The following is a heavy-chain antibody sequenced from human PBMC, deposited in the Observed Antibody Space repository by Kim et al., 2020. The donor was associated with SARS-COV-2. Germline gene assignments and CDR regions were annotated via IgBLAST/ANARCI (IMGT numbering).Heavy chain of an antibody. Sequence: TNYAQKLQGRVTMTTDTSTSTAYMELRSLRSDDTAVYDCARAGGELPGYWGQGTLVTVSS. V-gene: IGHV1-18*01. J-gene: IGHJ4*02. D-gene: IGHD1-26*01. CDR3: ARAGGELPGY. CDR2: T.